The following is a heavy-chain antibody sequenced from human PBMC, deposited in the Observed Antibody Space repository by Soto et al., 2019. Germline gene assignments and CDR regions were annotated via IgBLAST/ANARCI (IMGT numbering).Heavy chain of an antibody. CDR3: VRGNTGYGNFDY. J-gene: IGHJ4*02. Sequence: VGSLRLSCAASGFTFRSFTMNWVRQAPGKGLVWVARIYNPGSTASYADSVKGRFTISRDNAKNTLYLQMSSLTVEDTAVFYCVRGNTGYGNFDYWGQGILVTVSS. V-gene: IGHV3-74*01. CDR1: GFTFRSFT. D-gene: IGHD5-12*01. CDR2: IYNPGSTA.